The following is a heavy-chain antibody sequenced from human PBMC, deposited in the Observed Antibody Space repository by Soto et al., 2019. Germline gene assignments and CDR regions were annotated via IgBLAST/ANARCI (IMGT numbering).Heavy chain of an antibody. J-gene: IGHJ4*02. V-gene: IGHV1-3*01. D-gene: IGHD1-7*01. CDR3: ATYGNYHVY. Sequence: ASVKVSCKASGYTFTSYAMHWVRQAPGQRLEWMGWINAGNGNTKYSQKFQGRFTISRDNAKNSLYLQMNSLRAEDTAVYYCATYGNYHVYWGQGTLVTVSS. CDR1: GYTFTSYA. CDR2: INAGNGNT.